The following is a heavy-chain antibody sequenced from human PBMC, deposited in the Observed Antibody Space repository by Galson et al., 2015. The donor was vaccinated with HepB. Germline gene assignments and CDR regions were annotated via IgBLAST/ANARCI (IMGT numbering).Heavy chain of an antibody. CDR3: ARERGGGSTSFFDY. V-gene: IGHV3-7*01. J-gene: IGHJ4*02. CDR2: IKPDGSEE. D-gene: IGHD2-2*01. Sequence: SLRLSCAAYEFAFNNYWMSWVRQAPGKGLEWVANIKPDGSEEYYVDSVKGRFTISRDNAKNSLYLQMNSLRAEDTAVCYCARERGGGSTSFFDYWGQGTLVTVSS. CDR1: EFAFNNYW.